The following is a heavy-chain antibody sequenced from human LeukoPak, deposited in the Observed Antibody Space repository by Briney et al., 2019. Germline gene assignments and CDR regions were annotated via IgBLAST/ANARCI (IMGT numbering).Heavy chain of an antibody. CDR3: AKNLGGWLSTDLFDF. Sequence: PRGSLRLSCAASGFTFSSYGMHWVRQAPGKGLEWVAVISYDGSNKYYADSVKGRFTISRDNSKNTLYLQMNSLRAEDTAVYYCAKNLGGWLSTDLFDFGGQG. V-gene: IGHV3-30*18. J-gene: IGHJ4*02. CDR2: ISYDGSNK. CDR1: GFTFSSYG. D-gene: IGHD5-24*01.